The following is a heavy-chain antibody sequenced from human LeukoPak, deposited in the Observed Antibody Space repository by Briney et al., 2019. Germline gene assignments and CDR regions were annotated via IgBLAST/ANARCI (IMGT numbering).Heavy chain of an antibody. CDR3: ARAGNYYGSGSFDY. CDR1: GGSISSSNW. Sequence: SETLSLTCAVSGGSISSSNWWCWVREPPGKGLEGIEEIYDSGSTNYNPSLKSRDTISVDNAKNQFCLKMSSVTAADTAVYYCARAGNYYGSGSFDYWGQGTLVTVSS. CDR2: IYDSGST. D-gene: IGHD3-10*01. V-gene: IGHV4-4*02. J-gene: IGHJ4*02.